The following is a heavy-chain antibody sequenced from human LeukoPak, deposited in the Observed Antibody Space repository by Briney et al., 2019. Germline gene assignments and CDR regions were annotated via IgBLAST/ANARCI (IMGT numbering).Heavy chain of an antibody. CDR2: INPSGGST. Sequence: ASVKVSCKASGYTFTSYYMHWVRQAPGQGLEWMGIINPSGGSTSYAQKFQGRVTITADKSTSTAYMELSSLRSEDTAVYYCARAPKGYDILTGYPPAFDYWGQGTLVTVSS. V-gene: IGHV1-46*01. CDR1: GYTFTSYY. CDR3: ARAPKGYDILTGYPPAFDY. J-gene: IGHJ4*02. D-gene: IGHD3-9*01.